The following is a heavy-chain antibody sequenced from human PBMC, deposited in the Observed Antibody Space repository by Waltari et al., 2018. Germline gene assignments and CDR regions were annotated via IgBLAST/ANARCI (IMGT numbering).Heavy chain of an antibody. Sequence: QVQLQESGPGLVKPSETLSLTCAVSGYSISSGYYWGWIRQPPGKGLEWIGSIYHSGSTYDNPSLKSRVTISVDTSKNQFSLKLSSVTAADTAVYYCARQDYSSPDAFDIWGQGTMVTVSS. J-gene: IGHJ3*02. CDR1: GYSISSGYY. CDR3: ARQDYSSPDAFDI. V-gene: IGHV4-38-2*01. D-gene: IGHD4-4*01. CDR2: IYHSGST.